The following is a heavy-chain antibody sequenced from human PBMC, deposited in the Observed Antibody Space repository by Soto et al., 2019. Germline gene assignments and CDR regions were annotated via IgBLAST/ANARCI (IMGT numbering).Heavy chain of an antibody. CDR1: GYTFTSYG. J-gene: IGHJ6*02. Sequence: ASVKVSCKASGYTFTSYGISWVRQAPGQGLEWMGWISAYNGNTNYAQKLQGRVTMTTDTSTSTAYMELRSLRSDDTAVYYWAREVGLWFGELKDYYYGMDVWGQGTTVTVSS. CDR2: ISAYNGNT. CDR3: AREVGLWFGELKDYYYGMDV. D-gene: IGHD3-10*01. V-gene: IGHV1-18*01.